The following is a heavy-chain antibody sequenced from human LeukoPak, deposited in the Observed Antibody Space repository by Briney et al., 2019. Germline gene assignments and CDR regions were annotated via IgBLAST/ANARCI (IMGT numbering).Heavy chain of an antibody. J-gene: IGHJ4*02. D-gene: IGHD6-6*01. CDR2: ISGSGDTT. CDR1: GFTFSSFA. V-gene: IGHV3-23*01. Sequence: GGSRRLSCVASGFTFSSFAMSWVRQAPGKGLEWVSDISGSGDTTYYADSVKGRFAISRDSSKNTLYLQVSSLRAEDTAVYFCAKRTQGSSGPFDYWGQGTLVTVSS. CDR3: AKRTQGSSGPFDY.